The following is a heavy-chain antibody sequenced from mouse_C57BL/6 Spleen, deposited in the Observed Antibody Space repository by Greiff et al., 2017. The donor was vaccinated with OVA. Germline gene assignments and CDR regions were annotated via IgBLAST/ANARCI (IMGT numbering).Heavy chain of an antibody. D-gene: IGHD2-4*01. V-gene: IGHV1-39*01. CDR2: INPNYGTT. J-gene: IGHJ4*01. CDR1: GYSFTDYN. CDR3: ASSIYYDYDGNAMDY. Sequence: EVQLKESGPELVKPGASVKISCKASGYSFTDYNMNWVKQSNGKSLEWIGVINPNYGTTSYNQKFKGKATLTVDQSSSTAYMQLNSLTSEDSAVYYCASSIYYDYDGNAMDYWGQGTSVTVSS.